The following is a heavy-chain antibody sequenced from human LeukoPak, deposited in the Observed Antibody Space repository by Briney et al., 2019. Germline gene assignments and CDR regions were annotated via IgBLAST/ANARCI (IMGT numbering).Heavy chain of an antibody. J-gene: IGHJ6*02. CDR2: IWYDGSNK. D-gene: IGHD6-6*01. CDR3: ARNFIAARPDDYYYYGMDV. V-gene: IGHV3-33*01. CDR1: GFTFSSYG. Sequence: GGSLRLSCAASGFTFSSYGMHWVRQAPGKGLEWVAVIWYDGSNKYYADSVKGRFTISRDNSKNTLYLQMNSLRAEDTAVYYCARNFIAARPDDYYYYGMDVWGQGTTVTVSS.